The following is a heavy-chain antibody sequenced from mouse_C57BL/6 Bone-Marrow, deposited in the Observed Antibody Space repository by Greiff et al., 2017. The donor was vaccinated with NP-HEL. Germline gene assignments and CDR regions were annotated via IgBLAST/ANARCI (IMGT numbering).Heavy chain of an antibody. CDR1: GYTFTDYE. V-gene: IGHV1-15*01. J-gene: IGHJ2*01. Sequence: QVQLQQSGAELVRPGASVTLSCKASGYTFTDYEMHWVKQTPVHGLEWIGAIDPETGGTAYNQKFKGKAILTADKSSSTAYMELRSLTSEDSAVYYCTRDLYYGSSYYWGQGTTLTVSS. CDR3: TRDLYYGSSYY. D-gene: IGHD1-1*01. CDR2: IDPETGGT.